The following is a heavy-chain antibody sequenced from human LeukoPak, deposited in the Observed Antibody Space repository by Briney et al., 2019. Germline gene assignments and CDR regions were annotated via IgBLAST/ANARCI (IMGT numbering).Heavy chain of an antibody. CDR1: GGSFSGYY. CDR3: ARVLDGYNYRSPTSFDY. V-gene: IGHV4-34*01. J-gene: IGHJ4*02. D-gene: IGHD5-24*01. CDR2: INHSGST. Sequence: PSETLSLTCAVYGGSFSGYYWSWIRQPPGKGLEWIGEINHSGSTNYNPSLKGRVTISVDTSKNQFSLKLSSVTAADTAVYYCARVLDGYNYRSPTSFDYWGQGTLVTVSS.